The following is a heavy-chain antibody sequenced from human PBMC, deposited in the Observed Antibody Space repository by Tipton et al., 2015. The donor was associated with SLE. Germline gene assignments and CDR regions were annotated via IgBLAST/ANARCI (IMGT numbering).Heavy chain of an antibody. CDR1: GGSVSSGSYY. CDR2: LYTFGSN. Sequence: TLSLTCTVSGGSVSSGSYYWSWIRQPAGKGLEWIGRLYTFGSNTDNPSLKSRVTISVDTSKNQFSLKLSSVTAADTAMYYCAREREAYYSSRSRYDAFDIWGQGTMVTVSS. D-gene: IGHD6-19*01. CDR3: AREREAYYSSRSRYDAFDI. J-gene: IGHJ3*02. V-gene: IGHV4-61*02.